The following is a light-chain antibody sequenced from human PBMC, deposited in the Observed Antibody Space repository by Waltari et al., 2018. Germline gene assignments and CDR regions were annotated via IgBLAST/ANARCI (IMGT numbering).Light chain of an antibody. CDR2: QDT. J-gene: IGLJ3*02. Sequence: SYELTQPPSVSVSPGQTASITCSGDILGNKYASWYQRKPGQSPLLVIYQDTKRPSDIPERFSGSKSENAATLTITGTQAMDEADYYCQALGTGAWVFGGGTKLTVL. CDR3: QALGTGAWV. CDR1: ILGNKY. V-gene: IGLV3-1*01.